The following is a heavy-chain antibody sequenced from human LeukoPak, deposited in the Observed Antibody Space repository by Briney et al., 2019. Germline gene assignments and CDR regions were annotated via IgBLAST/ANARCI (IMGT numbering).Heavy chain of an antibody. Sequence: PGGSLRLSCAASGFTFSSYAMSWVRQAPGKGLEWVSAISGSGGSTYYADSVKGRFTISRDNSKNTLYLQMNSLRAEDTAVYYCAKDHGITIFGVVIMGAFDIWGQGTMVTVPS. CDR3: AKDHGITIFGVVIMGAFDI. CDR2: ISGSGGST. J-gene: IGHJ3*02. D-gene: IGHD3-3*01. CDR1: GFTFSSYA. V-gene: IGHV3-23*01.